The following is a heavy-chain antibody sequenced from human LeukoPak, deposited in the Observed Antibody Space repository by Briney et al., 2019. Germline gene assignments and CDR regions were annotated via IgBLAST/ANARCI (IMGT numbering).Heavy chain of an antibody. D-gene: IGHD3-22*01. CDR3: AKDTYYYDSSGYSPPGY. J-gene: IGHJ4*02. V-gene: IGHV3-48*03. Sequence: GGSLRLSCAASGFTFSSYEMNWVRQAPGKGLEWVSYISSSGSTIYYADSVKGRFTISRDNAKNSLYLQMNSLRAEDTAVYYCAKDTYYYDSSGYSPPGYWGQGTLVTVSS. CDR2: ISSSGSTI. CDR1: GFTFSSYE.